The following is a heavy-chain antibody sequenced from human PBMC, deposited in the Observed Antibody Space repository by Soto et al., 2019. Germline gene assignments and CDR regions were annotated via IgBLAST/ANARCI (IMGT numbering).Heavy chain of an antibody. V-gene: IGHV3-23*01. CDR2: ISGSGGST. J-gene: IGHJ4*02. CDR3: AKDLETTVTTSWDY. Sequence: GGSLRLSCAASGFTFSSYAMSWVRQAPGKGLEWVSAISGSGGSTYYADSVKGRFTVSRDNSKNTLYLQMNSLRAEDTAVYYCAKDLETTVTTSWDYWGQGTLVTVSS. CDR1: GFTFSSYA. D-gene: IGHD4-17*01.